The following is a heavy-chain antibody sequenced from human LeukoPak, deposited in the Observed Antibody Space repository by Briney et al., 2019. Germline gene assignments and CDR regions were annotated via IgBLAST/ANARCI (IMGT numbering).Heavy chain of an antibody. Sequence: GASVKVSCKASGYTFTSYYMHGVRQAPGQGLEWMGLINPSGGSTSYAQKFQGRVTMTRDTSTSTVYMELSSLRSEDTAVYYCARDESKLYYFDYWGQGTLVTVSS. CDR1: GYTFTSYY. D-gene: IGHD2-15*01. CDR3: ARDESKLYYFDY. V-gene: IGHV1-46*01. CDR2: INPSGGST. J-gene: IGHJ4*02.